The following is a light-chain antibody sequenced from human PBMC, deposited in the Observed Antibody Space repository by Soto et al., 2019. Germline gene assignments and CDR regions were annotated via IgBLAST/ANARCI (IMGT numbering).Light chain of an antibody. Sequence: QSALTQPRSVSGSPGQSVTISCTGTTTDVGGYNYVSWYQQHPGKAPKLMVSDVSKRPSGVPDRFSGSKSGNTASLTISGLPAKDEADYYCCSYAGSYTLVFGGGTKLTVL. CDR2: DVS. CDR3: CSYAGSYTLV. J-gene: IGLJ2*01. CDR1: TTDVGGYNY. V-gene: IGLV2-11*01.